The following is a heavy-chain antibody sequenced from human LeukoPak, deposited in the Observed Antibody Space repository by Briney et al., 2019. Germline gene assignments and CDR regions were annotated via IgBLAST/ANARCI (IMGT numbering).Heavy chain of an antibody. CDR2: ISGSGGST. CDR3: AKANYDFWSGYLNWFDP. Sequence: GGSLRLSCAASGFTFSSYAMSWVRQAPGKGLEWVSAISGSGGSTYYADSVKGRFTISRDNSKNTLYLQMNSLRAEDTAVYYCAKANYDFWSGYLNWFDPWGQGTLVTVPS. CDR1: GFTFSSYA. V-gene: IGHV3-23*01. J-gene: IGHJ5*02. D-gene: IGHD3-3*01.